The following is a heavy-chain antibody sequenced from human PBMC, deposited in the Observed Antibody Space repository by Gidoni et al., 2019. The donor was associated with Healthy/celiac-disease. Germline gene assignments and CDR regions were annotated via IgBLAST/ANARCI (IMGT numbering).Heavy chain of an antibody. V-gene: IGHV1-18*01. CDR3: ARDITMVRGVIMGRPPPGY. CDR2: ISAYNGNT. J-gene: IGHJ4*02. CDR1: GYTFTSYG. Sequence: QVQLVQSGAEVKKPGASVKVSCKASGYTFTSYGISWVRQAPGQGLEWMGWISAYNGNTNYAQKLQGRVTMTTDTSTRTAYMELRSLRSDDTAVYYCARDITMVRGVIMGRPPPGYWGQGTLVTVSS. D-gene: IGHD3-10*01.